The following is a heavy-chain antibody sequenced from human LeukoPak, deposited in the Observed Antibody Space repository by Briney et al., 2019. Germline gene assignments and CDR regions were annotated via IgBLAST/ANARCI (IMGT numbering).Heavy chain of an antibody. D-gene: IGHD5-18*01. Sequence: ASVKVSCKASGCTFTSYGISWVRQAPGQGLEWMGWISAYNGNTNYAQKLQGRDTMTTDTSTSTAYMELRSLRSDDTAVYYCARDLDSYGYFDYWGQGTLVTVSS. V-gene: IGHV1-18*01. J-gene: IGHJ4*02. CDR2: ISAYNGNT. CDR1: GCTFTSYG. CDR3: ARDLDSYGYFDY.